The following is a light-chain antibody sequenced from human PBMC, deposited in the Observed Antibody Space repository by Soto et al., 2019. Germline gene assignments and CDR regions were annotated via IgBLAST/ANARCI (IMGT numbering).Light chain of an antibody. CDR1: SSDFGGYNY. CDR3: CSYAGTFYV. V-gene: IGLV2-11*01. CDR2: DVS. J-gene: IGLJ1*01. Sequence: QSALTQPRSVSGSPGQSVTISCTGTSSDFGGYNYVSWYQHHPGKAPKLMIYDVSERPSGVPDRFSCSKSGNTASLTISGLQAEDEADYYCCSYAGTFYVFGTGTKVTVL.